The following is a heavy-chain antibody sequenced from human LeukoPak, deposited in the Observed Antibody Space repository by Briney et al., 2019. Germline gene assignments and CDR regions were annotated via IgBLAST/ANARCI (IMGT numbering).Heavy chain of an antibody. CDR2: INPNSGGT. J-gene: IGHJ4*02. D-gene: IGHD3-22*01. CDR3: ARESDSSGYYYFDY. V-gene: IGHV1-2*06. CDR1: GYTFTGYY. Sequence: GASVKVSCKASGYTFTGYYMHWVRQAPGQGLEWMGRINPNSGGTNYAQKFQGRVTMTRDTSISTAYMELSRLRSDDTAVYYCARESDSSGYYYFDYWGQGTLVTVS.